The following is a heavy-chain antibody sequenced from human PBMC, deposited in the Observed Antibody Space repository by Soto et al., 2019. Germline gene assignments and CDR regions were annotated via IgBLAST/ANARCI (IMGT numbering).Heavy chain of an antibody. D-gene: IGHD4-17*01. CDR1: GFSLSTSGVG. J-gene: IGHJ4*02. V-gene: IGHV2-5*02. Sequence: QITLKESGPTLVKPTQTLTLTCTFSGFSLSTSGVGVGWIRQPPGKALEWLALIYWDDDKRYSPSLKSRLTITEDTPKIQVVLKMTNMDPVDTASYYCAHRQRTVYFDYWGQGTLVTVSS. CDR3: AHRQRTVYFDY. CDR2: IYWDDDK.